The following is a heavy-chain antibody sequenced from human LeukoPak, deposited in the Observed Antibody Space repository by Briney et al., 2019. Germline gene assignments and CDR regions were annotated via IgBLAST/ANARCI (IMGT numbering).Heavy chain of an antibody. CDR1: GFTFDDYA. J-gene: IGHJ3*02. Sequence: GRSLRLSCAASGFTFDDYAMHWVRQAPGKGLEWVSGISWNSGSIGYADSVKGRFTISRDNAKNSLYLQMNSLRAEDTALYYCAKDKRPRIAYALDIWGQGTMVTVSS. D-gene: IGHD6-13*01. CDR2: ISWNSGSI. V-gene: IGHV3-9*01. CDR3: AKDKRPRIAYALDI.